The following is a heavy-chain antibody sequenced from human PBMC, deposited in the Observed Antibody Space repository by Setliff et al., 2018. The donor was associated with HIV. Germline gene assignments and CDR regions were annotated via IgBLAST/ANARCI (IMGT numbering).Heavy chain of an antibody. CDR3: ARAGGGATDQAFDI. J-gene: IGHJ3*02. Sequence: ASVKVSCKAFGYTFTSRFLHWVRQAPGQGLEWLGIIDPNGGATNNAQKLQGRLTVTTDTSTGTLYMELSNLRSDGSAVYYCARAGGGATDQAFDIWGQGTMVTVSS. D-gene: IGHD2-2*01. CDR2: IDPNGGAT. V-gene: IGHV1-46*01. CDR1: GYTFTSRF.